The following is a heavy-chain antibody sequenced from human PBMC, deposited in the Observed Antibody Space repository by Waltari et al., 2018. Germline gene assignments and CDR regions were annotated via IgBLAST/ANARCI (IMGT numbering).Heavy chain of an antibody. Sequence: QVQLQESGPGLVKPSETLSLTCTVSGGSISSYYWSWIRQPPGKGLEWIGYIYYSGSTNYNPSLKSRVTISVDTSKNQFSLKLSSVTAADTAVYYCASSGGYYDSSGYYRVNWYFDYWGQGTLVTVSS. D-gene: IGHD3-22*01. CDR3: ASSGGYYDSSGYYRVNWYFDY. CDR1: GGSISSYY. CDR2: IYYSGST. V-gene: IGHV4-59*01. J-gene: IGHJ4*02.